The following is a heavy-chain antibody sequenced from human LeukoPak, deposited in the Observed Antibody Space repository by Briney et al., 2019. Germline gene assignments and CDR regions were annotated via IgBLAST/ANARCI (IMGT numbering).Heavy chain of an antibody. J-gene: IGHJ6*02. Sequence: GGSLRLSCAASGFTFSSFGMHWVRQAPGKGLEWVAVIWYDASNKYYADSVRGRFSISRDTSKNTLYLQMNSLRAEDTAVYYCAAAHFGVDQYYYGMDVWGQGTTVTVSS. V-gene: IGHV3-33*01. D-gene: IGHD3-3*01. CDR3: AAAHFGVDQYYYGMDV. CDR2: IWYDASNK. CDR1: GFTFSSFG.